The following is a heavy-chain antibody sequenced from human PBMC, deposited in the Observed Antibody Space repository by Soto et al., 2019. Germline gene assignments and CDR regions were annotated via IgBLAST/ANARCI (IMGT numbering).Heavy chain of an antibody. CDR1: VGSFSGYY. J-gene: IGHJ6*02. V-gene: IGHV4-34*01. D-gene: IGHD3-10*01. Sequence: QVQLQQWGAGLLKPSETLSLTCAVYVGSFSGYYWSWIRQPPGKGLRWVGDINHSGSTNYNPSLKSRVPIAVDTSKSQFSLKLSAVTAADTAVYCCARGPRGVRGVISSLDYYGMDVLGQGTTVTVCS. CDR2: INHSGST. CDR3: ARGPRGVRGVISSLDYYGMDV.